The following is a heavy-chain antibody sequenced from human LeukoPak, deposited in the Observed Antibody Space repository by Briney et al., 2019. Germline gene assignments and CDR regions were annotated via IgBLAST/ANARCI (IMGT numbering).Heavy chain of an antibody. CDR1: GFTFSSYN. Sequence: GGSLRLSCAASGFTFSSYNMNWVRQAPGKGLEWVSSITSSSSYIYYADSVKGRFTISRDNAKNSLYLQINSLRAEDTAVYYCARDSGTTGEVKFDPWGQGILVTVSS. D-gene: IGHD3-10*01. J-gene: IGHJ5*02. V-gene: IGHV3-21*04. CDR2: ITSSSSYI. CDR3: ARDSGTTGEVKFDP.